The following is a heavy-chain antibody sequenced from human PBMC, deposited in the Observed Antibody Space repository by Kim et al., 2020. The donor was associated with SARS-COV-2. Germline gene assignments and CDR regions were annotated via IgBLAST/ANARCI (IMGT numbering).Heavy chain of an antibody. CDR1: GFTFSNTW. V-gene: IGHV3-15*01. CDR2: IKIKTDGGTT. CDR3: TTDGIWLR. J-gene: IGHJ4*02. Sequence: GGSLRLSCAASGFTFSNTWMSWVRQAPGKGLEWVGRIKIKTDGGTTDYAAPVEGRFTISRDDSKNTLYLQMNSLKTEDTAIYYCTTDGIWLRWGQGTLVTVSS. D-gene: IGHD5-12*01.